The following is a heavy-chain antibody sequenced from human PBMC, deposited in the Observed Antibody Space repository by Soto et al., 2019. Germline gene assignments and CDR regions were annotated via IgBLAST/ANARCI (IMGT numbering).Heavy chain of an antibody. CDR1: GGSISSSSYY. CDR3: ARGSSGWLEGARDYYYCMDV. V-gene: IGHV4-39*01. Sequence: SETLSLTCTVSGGSISSSSYYWGWIRQPPGKGREWIGSIYYSGSTYYNPSLKSRVTISVDTSKNQFSLKLSSVTAADTAVYYYARGSSGWLEGARDYYYCMDVWGQGTTVTVSS. J-gene: IGHJ6*02. D-gene: IGHD6-19*01. CDR2: IYYSGST.